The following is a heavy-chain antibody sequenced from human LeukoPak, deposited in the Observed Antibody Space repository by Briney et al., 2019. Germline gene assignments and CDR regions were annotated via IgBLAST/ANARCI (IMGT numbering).Heavy chain of an antibody. Sequence: ASVKVSCKASGYTFTSYYMNWVRQAPGQGLEWMGIINPSGGSTTYAQKFQGRVTMTTDKSTSTAYMELSSLRSEDTAVYYCARGPIWQQLGLFVYWGQGTLVTVSS. CDR3: ARGPIWQQLGLFVY. V-gene: IGHV1-46*01. CDR2: INPSGGST. CDR1: GYTFTSYY. J-gene: IGHJ4*02. D-gene: IGHD6-13*01.